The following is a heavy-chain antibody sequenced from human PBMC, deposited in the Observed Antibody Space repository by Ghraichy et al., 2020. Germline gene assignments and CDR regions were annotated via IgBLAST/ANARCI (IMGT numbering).Heavy chain of an antibody. J-gene: IGHJ4*02. CDR2: ISAYNGNT. D-gene: IGHD6-19*01. V-gene: IGHV1-18*01. CDR1: GYTFINYG. CDR3: ARILYSAWYLNVWDY. Sequence: ASVKVSCKASGYTFINYGISWVRQAPGQGLEWMGWISAYNGNTDHAQKLQDRLTMTTDTSTSTAYMELRSLISDDTAVYYCARILYSAWYLNVWDYWGQGTLVTVSS.